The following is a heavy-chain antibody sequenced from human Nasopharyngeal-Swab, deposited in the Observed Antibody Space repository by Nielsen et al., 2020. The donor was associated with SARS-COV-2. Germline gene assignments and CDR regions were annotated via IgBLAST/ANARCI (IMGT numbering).Heavy chain of an antibody. V-gene: IGHV1-46*01. Sequence: WVRQAPGQGLEWMGIINPSGGSTSYAQKFQGRVTMTRDTSTSTVYMELSSLRSEDTAVYYCARVDTAMVSYYYYGMDAWGQGTTVTVSS. D-gene: IGHD5-18*01. CDR3: ARVDTAMVSYYYYGMDA. J-gene: IGHJ6*02. CDR2: INPSGGST.